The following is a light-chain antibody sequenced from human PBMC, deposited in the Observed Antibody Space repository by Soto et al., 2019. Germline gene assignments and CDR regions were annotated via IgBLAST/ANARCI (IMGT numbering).Light chain of an antibody. CDR1: QSVSSN. CDR3: QHYNSYSEA. J-gene: IGKJ1*01. Sequence: IVMTQSPVTLSVSPGETATLSCRASQSVSSNLAWYQHKPGQAPRLLIYGASTRATGIPARFSGSGSGTEFTLTISSLQPDDFATYYCQHYNSYSEAFGQGTKVDIK. CDR2: GAS. V-gene: IGKV3-15*01.